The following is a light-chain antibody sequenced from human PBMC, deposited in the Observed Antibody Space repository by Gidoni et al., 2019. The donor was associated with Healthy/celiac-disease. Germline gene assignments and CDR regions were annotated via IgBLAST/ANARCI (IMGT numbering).Light chain of an antibody. CDR1: LDISND. J-gene: IGKJ4*01. V-gene: IGKV1-33*01. CDR2: DAT. Sequence: DIQWTQSPSPLSASVGDRVPINCQASLDISNDLNWYQQNPGKAPKLLIYDATNLEAGVPSQFSGSVSETDFTFTISRLQPEDIATYYFQQYDNRPALTFGGGTKVEIK. CDR3: QQYDNRPALT.